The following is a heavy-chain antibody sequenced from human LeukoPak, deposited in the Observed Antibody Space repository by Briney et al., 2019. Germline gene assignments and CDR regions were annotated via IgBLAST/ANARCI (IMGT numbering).Heavy chain of an antibody. CDR2: INSDGSST. J-gene: IGHJ5*02. Sequence: GGSLRLSCAASGFTFSSYWMHWVRQAPGKGLVWVSRINSDGSSTSYADSVKGRFTISRDNAKNTLYLQMNSLRAEDTAVYYCAKSAGDSSGYYYPWFDPWGQGTLVTVSS. D-gene: IGHD3-22*01. CDR3: AKSAGDSSGYYYPWFDP. V-gene: IGHV3-74*01. CDR1: GFTFSSYW.